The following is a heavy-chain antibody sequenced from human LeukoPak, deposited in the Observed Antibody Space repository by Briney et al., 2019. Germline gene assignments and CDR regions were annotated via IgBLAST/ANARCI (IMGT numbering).Heavy chain of an antibody. D-gene: IGHD1-26*01. V-gene: IGHV3-48*01. CDR3: ARVGSYSPWVDYYYMDV. CDR1: GFTFSSNS. J-gene: IGHJ6*03. Sequence: GGSLRLSCAASGFTFSSNSMNWVRRAPGKGLEWVSYISSRSSTIYYADSVKGRFIISRDNAKNSVYLQMNSLRGEDTAVYYCARVGSYSPWVDYYYMDVWGNGTTVTVSS. CDR2: ISSRSSTI.